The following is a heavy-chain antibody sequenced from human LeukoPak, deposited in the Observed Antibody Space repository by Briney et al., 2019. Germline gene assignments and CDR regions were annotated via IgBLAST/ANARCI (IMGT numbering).Heavy chain of an antibody. J-gene: IGHJ6*03. V-gene: IGHV4-59*13. D-gene: IGHD2/OR15-2a*01. CDR2: ISSYRST. Sequence: SETLSLTCTVSGGPIISYYWTWIRQSPVKGLEWLGGISSYRSTSYNPSLKCRVVISIDTSKNQFYLKLSSVTAADTAKYYRGRDALLGHFFYYYMDVWGKGTTVTVSS. CDR1: GGPIISYY. CDR3: GRDALLGHFFYYYMDV.